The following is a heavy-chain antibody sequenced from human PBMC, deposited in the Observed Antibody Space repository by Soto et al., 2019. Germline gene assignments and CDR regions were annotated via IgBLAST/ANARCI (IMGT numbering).Heavy chain of an antibody. D-gene: IGHD2-2*01. V-gene: IGHV3-33*01. CDR3: ARDDGCSSTSCYGYYYGMDV. Sequence: GGSLRLSCAASGFTFSSYGMHWVRQAPGKGLEWVAVIWYDGSNKYYADSVKGRFTISRDNSKNTLYLQMNSLRAEDTAVYYCARDDGCSSTSCYGYYYGMDVWGQGTTVTVSS. CDR2: IWYDGSNK. J-gene: IGHJ6*02. CDR1: GFTFSSYG.